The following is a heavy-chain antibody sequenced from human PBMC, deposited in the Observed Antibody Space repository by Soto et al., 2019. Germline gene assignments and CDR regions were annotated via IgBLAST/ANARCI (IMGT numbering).Heavy chain of an antibody. CDR1: GGSISSYY. J-gene: IGHJ5*02. CDR3: ARNGLYGQQLVDRSNWFDP. Sequence: SETLSLTCTISGGSISSYYWSWIRQPAGKGLEWIGRIYTSGSTNYNPSLKSRVTMSVDTSKNQFSLKLSSVTAADTAVYYCARNGLYGQQLVDRSNWFDPWGQGTLVTVSS. CDR2: IYTSGST. V-gene: IGHV4-4*07. D-gene: IGHD6-13*01.